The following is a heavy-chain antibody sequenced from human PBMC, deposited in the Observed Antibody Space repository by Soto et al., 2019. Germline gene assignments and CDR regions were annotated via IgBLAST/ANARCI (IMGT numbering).Heavy chain of an antibody. CDR1: GGSFSGYY. Sequence: ETLSLTCAVYGGSFSGYYWNWIRQPPGKGLEWIGEINHSGSTNYNPSLKSRVTISADTSKNQFSLKLSSVTAADTAVYYCARGSVVVIPAANYYYYMDGWGTGTTGTVSS. CDR2: INHSGST. V-gene: IGHV4-34*01. D-gene: IGHD2-2*01. CDR3: ARGSVVVIPAANYYYYMDG. J-gene: IGHJ6*03.